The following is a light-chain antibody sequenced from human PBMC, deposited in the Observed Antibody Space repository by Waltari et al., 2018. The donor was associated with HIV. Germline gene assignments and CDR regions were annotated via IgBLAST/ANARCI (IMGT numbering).Light chain of an antibody. V-gene: IGKV3-20*01. Sequence: EVVLTQYPGTLSLSPGERDTLYCMASQSVSSRYLVWYQQKLGQAPRLLIYGASSRATGIPDRFSGSGSGTDFTLTISRLEPEDFAVYYCQLYDDSPLYTFGQGTKLEIK. CDR1: QSVSSRY. CDR3: QLYDDSPLYT. CDR2: GAS. J-gene: IGKJ2*01.